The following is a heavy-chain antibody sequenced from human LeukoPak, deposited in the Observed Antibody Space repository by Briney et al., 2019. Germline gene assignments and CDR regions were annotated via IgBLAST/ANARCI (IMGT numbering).Heavy chain of an antibody. V-gene: IGHV1-2*02. CDR2: INSNSGAT. Sequence: ASVKVSCKASAYTFNIHYIHWVRQAPGQGLEWVGWINSNSGATQYAQKFQGRVIMTTDTSITTVYMELSRLTSDDTAVYYCASETTEADDYWGQGTLVTVSS. D-gene: IGHD1-1*01. J-gene: IGHJ4*02. CDR1: AYTFNIHY. CDR3: ASETTEADDY.